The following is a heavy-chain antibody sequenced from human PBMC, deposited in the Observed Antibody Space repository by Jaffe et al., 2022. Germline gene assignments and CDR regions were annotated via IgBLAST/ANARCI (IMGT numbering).Heavy chain of an antibody. CDR3: AKLPENYDFWYY. Sequence: QVQLVESGGGVVQPGGSLRLSCAASGFTFSSYGMHWVRQAPGKGLEWVAFIRYDGSNKYYADSVKGRFTISRDNSKNTLYLQMNSLRAEDTAVYYCAKLPENYDFWYYWGQGTLVTVSS. CDR1: GFTFSSYG. CDR2: IRYDGSNK. J-gene: IGHJ4*02. D-gene: IGHD3-3*01. V-gene: IGHV3-30*02.